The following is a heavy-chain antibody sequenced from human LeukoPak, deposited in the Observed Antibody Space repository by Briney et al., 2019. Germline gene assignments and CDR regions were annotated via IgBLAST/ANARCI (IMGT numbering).Heavy chain of an antibody. CDR2: INHSGST. D-gene: IGHD3-10*01. Sequence: SETLSLTCAVYGGSFSGYYWSWIRRPPGKGLEWIGEINHSGSTNYNPSLKSRVTISVDTSKNQFSLKLSSVTAADTAVYYCARHSFRVWFGDPVGAFDIWGQGTMVTVSS. CDR1: GGSFSGYY. CDR3: ARHSFRVWFGDPVGAFDI. V-gene: IGHV4-34*01. J-gene: IGHJ3*02.